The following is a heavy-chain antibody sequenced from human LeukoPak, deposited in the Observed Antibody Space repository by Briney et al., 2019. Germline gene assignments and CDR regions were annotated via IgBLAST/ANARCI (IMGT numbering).Heavy chain of an antibody. V-gene: IGHV3-74*01. CDR2: INIDGST. Sequence: GSLRLSCAASGFTFRNYWMHWVRQAPGKGLVWVSRINIDGSTRYADSVEGRFTISRDNAKNTLYLQMNSLRAEDTAVCYCARAGGSGWFDPWGQGTLVTVSS. D-gene: IGHD3-10*01. CDR3: ARAGGSGWFDP. CDR1: GFTFRNYW. J-gene: IGHJ5*02.